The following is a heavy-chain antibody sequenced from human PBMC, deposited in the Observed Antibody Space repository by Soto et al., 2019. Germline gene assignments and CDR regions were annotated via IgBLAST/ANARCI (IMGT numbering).Heavy chain of an antibody. CDR2: IKQDGSEK. J-gene: IGHJ6*03. CDR1: GFTFSSYW. V-gene: IGHV3-7*01. Sequence: GGSLRLSCAASGFTFSSYWMSWVRQAPGKGLEWVANIKQDGSEKYYVDSVKGRFTISRDNAKNSLYLQMNSLRAEDTAVYYCARERGYSGYDWRDYYYYYYMDVWGKGTTVTVSS. D-gene: IGHD5-12*01. CDR3: ARERGYSGYDWRDYYYYYYMDV.